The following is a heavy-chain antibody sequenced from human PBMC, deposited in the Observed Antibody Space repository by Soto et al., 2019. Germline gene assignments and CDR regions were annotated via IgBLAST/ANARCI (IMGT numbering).Heavy chain of an antibody. V-gene: IGHV4-39*01. D-gene: IGHD3-16*01. CDR2: VYYSGST. Sequence: SETLSLTCTVSGGSVSSSSYYWGWVRQPPGKGLEWIGSVYYSGSTYYNPSLESRVTISVDKSKNQFSLKLMSLSAADTAVYYFGRRGGRATISYYFDYWGRGARVTSSS. CDR3: GRRGGRATISYYFDY. J-gene: IGHJ4*02. CDR1: GGSVSSSSYY.